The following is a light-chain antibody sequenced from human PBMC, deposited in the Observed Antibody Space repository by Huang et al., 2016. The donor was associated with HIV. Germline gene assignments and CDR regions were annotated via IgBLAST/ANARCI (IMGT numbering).Light chain of an antibody. V-gene: IGKV2-30*01. CDR3: MQGSHWPPT. J-gene: IGKJ3*01. CDR2: KVS. CDR1: QSLVYSDGSTD. Sequence: DVVMTQSPLSLPVTLGQPASISFRSSQSLVYSDGSTDVNWFQQRPSQSPRRLIDKVSNRDSGVPDRYSGSGSGTNFTLRISRVEAEDVGIYYCMQGSHWPPTFGPGTKVDIK.